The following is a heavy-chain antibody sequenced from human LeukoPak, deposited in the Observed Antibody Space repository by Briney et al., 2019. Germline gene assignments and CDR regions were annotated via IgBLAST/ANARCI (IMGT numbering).Heavy chain of an antibody. V-gene: IGHV3-21*04. J-gene: IGHJ4*02. CDR1: GFTFSNFD. CDR3: ARDSRATNFDY. D-gene: IGHD5-24*01. CDR2: ISSSSSYI. Sequence: PGGSLRLSCAASGFTFSNFDMNWVRQAPGKGLEWVSSISSSSSYIYYADSVKGRFTISRDNAKNSLYLQMNSLRAEDTAVYYCARDSRATNFDYWGQGTLVTVSS.